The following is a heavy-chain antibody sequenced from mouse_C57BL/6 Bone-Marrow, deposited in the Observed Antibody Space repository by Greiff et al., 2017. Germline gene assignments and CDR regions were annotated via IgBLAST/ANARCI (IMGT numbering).Heavy chain of an antibody. D-gene: IGHD1-1*01. V-gene: IGHV14-3*01. CDR2: LDPANGNT. Sequence: EVQLQQSVAELVRPGASVKLSCTASGFNIKNTYMHWVKQRPEQGLEWIGRLDPANGNTKYAPKFQGKATITADTSSNTAYLQLSSLTSEDTAIYYCARGGYGSSYDWYFDVWGTGTTVTVSS. CDR3: ARGGYGSSYDWYFDV. CDR1: GFNIKNTY. J-gene: IGHJ1*03.